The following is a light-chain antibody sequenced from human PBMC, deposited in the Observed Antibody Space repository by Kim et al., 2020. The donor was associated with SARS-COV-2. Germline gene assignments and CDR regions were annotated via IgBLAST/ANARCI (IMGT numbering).Light chain of an antibody. CDR2: GIS. J-gene: IGKJ1*01. CDR1: QTISSIH. Sequence: SPGERATLSCRASQTISSIHPAWYQQKPGQAPRLIMFGISTMAIGVPDRFSGSGSETDFILTISRLEPEDFAVYYCQQYADSPPTFGQGTKVDIK. CDR3: QQYADSPPT. V-gene: IGKV3-20*01.